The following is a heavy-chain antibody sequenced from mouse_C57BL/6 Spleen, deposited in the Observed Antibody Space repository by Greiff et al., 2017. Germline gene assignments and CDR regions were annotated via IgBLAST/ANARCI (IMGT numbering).Heavy chain of an antibody. CDR2: IDPESGGT. J-gene: IGHJ1*03. CDR3: AREGQKRTTLVFGV. Sequence: QVQLQQSGAELVKPGASVTLSCKASGYTFTDYGMHWVKQTPVHGLEWIGAIDPESGGTAYNEKFKGKAILTADKSSSTAYMQLSSLTSEDSAVYYCAREGQKRTTLVFGVWGTGTTVTVAS. CDR1: GYTFTDYG. D-gene: IGHD1-1*01. V-gene: IGHV1-15*01.